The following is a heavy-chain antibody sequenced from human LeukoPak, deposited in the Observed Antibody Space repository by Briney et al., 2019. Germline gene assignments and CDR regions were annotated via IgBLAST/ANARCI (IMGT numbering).Heavy chain of an antibody. J-gene: IGHJ4*02. CDR3: ARHLWQQLAFFDY. D-gene: IGHD6-13*01. CDR2: IYYSGST. Sequence: NPSETLSLTCTVSGDSISSSSYYWGWIRQPPGKGLEWIGSIYYSGSTYYNPSLKSRVTISVDTSKNQFSLKLSSVTAADTAVYYCARHLWQQLAFFDYWGQGTLVTVSS. CDR1: GDSISSSSYY. V-gene: IGHV4-39*01.